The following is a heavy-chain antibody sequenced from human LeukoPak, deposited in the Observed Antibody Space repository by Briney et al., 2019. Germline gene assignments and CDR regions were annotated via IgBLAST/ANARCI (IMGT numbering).Heavy chain of an antibody. Sequence: GASVKVSCKASGYTFTGYYMHWVRQAPGQRLEWMGWINPNSGGTNYAQKFQGRVTMTRDTSISTAYMELSRLRSDDTAVYYCARDLEYCSGGSCYSLYYYYYYMDVWGKGTTVTVSS. CDR2: INPNSGGT. J-gene: IGHJ6*03. CDR1: GYTFTGYY. D-gene: IGHD2-15*01. CDR3: ARDLEYCSGGSCYSLYYYYYYMDV. V-gene: IGHV1-2*02.